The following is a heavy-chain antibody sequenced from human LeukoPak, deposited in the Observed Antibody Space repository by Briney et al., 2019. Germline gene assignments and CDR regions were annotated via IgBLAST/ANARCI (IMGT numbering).Heavy chain of an antibody. CDR3: ARVYDILTGYAPFDP. CDR1: GVSISSHY. Sequence: HPSETLSLTCTVSGVSISSHYWSWIRQPPGKGLEWIGYIYYSGSTNYNPSLKSRVTISVDTSKNQFSLKLSSVAAADTAVYYCARVYDILTGYAPFDPWGQGTLVTVSS. D-gene: IGHD3-9*01. CDR2: IYYSGST. J-gene: IGHJ5*02. V-gene: IGHV4-59*11.